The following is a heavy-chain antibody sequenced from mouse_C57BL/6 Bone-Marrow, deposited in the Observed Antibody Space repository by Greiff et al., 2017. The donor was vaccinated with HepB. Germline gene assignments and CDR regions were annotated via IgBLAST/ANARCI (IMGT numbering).Heavy chain of an antibody. CDR1: GYTFTGYW. Sequence: VQLVESGAELMKPGASVKLSCKATGYTFTGYWIEWVKQRPGHGLEWIGEILPGSGSTNYNAKFKGKATFTAETSSNTAYMQLSSLTTEDSAIYYCALNAYGTFYAMDYWGQGTSVTVSS. J-gene: IGHJ4*01. V-gene: IGHV1-9*01. CDR3: ALNAYGTFYAMDY. CDR2: ILPGSGST. D-gene: IGHD1-1*01.